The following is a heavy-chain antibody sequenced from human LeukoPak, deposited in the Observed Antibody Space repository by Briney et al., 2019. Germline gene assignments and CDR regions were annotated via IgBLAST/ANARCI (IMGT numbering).Heavy chain of an antibody. J-gene: IGHJ4*02. CDR1: GYTFTIYG. D-gene: IGHD2-15*01. Sequence: APVKVSCKTSGYTFTIYGISWGRRAPGQGLEWMGLISAYGNTNYTQNLQGRVTMTTDTSTSTAYMELRSLRSDDTAVYYCARGIIGYYFDYWGQGTLVTVSS. CDR3: ARGIIGYYFDY. V-gene: IGHV1-18*01. CDR2: ISAYGNT.